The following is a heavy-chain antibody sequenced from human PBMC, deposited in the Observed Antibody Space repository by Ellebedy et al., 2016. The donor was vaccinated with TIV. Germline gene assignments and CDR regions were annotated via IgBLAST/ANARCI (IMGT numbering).Heavy chain of an antibody. V-gene: IGHV3-30*02. CDR3: AKDRGNYGGAPYNGMDI. CDR1: GFTFNNSG. Sequence: GESLKISCAASGFTFNNSGMNWVRQAPGKGLEWVAFIRFDGNNAYYADSAKGRFTIARDNSKNTLYLQMNSLRAEDTAVYYCAKDRGNYGGAPYNGMDIWGQGTTVTVS. J-gene: IGHJ6*02. D-gene: IGHD3-10*01. CDR2: IRFDGNNA.